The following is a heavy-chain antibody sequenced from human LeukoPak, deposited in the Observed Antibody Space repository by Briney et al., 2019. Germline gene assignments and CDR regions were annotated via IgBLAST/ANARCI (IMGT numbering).Heavy chain of an antibody. CDR2: ISWNSGSI. Sequence: GGSLRLSCAASGFTFDDYAMHWVRQGPGKGLEWVSGISWNSGSIGYADSVKGRFTISRDNAKNSLYLQMNSLRTEDTALYYCAKGAGALYYYYVDVWGKGTAVTISS. CDR3: AKGAGALYYYYVDV. V-gene: IGHV3-9*01. CDR1: GFTFDDYA. D-gene: IGHD1-26*01. J-gene: IGHJ6*03.